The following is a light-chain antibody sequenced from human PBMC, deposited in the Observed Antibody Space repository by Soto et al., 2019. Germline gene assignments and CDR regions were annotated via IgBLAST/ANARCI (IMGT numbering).Light chain of an antibody. CDR1: SSNIGSNT. V-gene: IGLV1-44*01. CDR2: SNN. CDR3: AAWDDSLNGVL. Sequence: QSALTQPPSASGTPGQRVTISCSGGSSNIGSNTVNWYQQLPGTAPKLLIYSNNPRPSGVPDRFSGSKSGTSASLAISGLQAEDEADYYCAAWDDSLNGVLFGGGTKLTVL. J-gene: IGLJ2*01.